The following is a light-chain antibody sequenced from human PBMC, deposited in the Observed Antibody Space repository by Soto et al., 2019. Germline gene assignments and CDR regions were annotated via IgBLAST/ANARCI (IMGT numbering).Light chain of an antibody. J-gene: IGKJ5*01. CDR1: QSVSSN. CDR2: GAS. Sequence: EIVMTQSPATLSVSPGERATLSCRASQSVSSNLAWYQQKPGQAPWLLIYGASTRATGIPARFSGSGSETEFTLTISSLQSEDFAVYYCQQYDNWPPVNFGQGTRLEIK. V-gene: IGKV3-15*01. CDR3: QQYDNWPPVN.